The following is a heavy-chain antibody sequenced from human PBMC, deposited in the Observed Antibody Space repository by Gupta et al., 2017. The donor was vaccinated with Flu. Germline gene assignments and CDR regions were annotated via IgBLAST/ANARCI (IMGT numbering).Heavy chain of an antibody. Sequence: EVQLVESGGGLVQPGGSLRLSCAASGFTFSSYEMNWVRQAPGKGLEWVSYISSSGSTIYYADSVKGRFTISRDNAKNSLYLQMNSLRAEDTAIYYCASTITRSGHRDQTDYWGQGTLVTVSS. J-gene: IGHJ4*02. D-gene: IGHD1-26*01. V-gene: IGHV3-48*03. CDR2: ISSSGSTI. CDR1: GFTFSSYE. CDR3: ASTITRSGHRDQTDY.